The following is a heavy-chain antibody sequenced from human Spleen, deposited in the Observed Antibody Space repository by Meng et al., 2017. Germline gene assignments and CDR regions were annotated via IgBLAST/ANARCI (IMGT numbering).Heavy chain of an antibody. Sequence: QLQLQQWGAGRLKPPETLFFTCVVSGGSCSDYYWSWIRQPPGKGLEWIGEINHSGSTNYNPSLESRATISVDTSQNNLSLKLSSVTAADSAVYYCARGPTTMAHDFDYWGQGTLVTVSS. CDR3: ARGPTTMAHDFDY. CDR1: GGSCSDYY. J-gene: IGHJ4*02. V-gene: IGHV4-34*01. D-gene: IGHD4-11*01. CDR2: INHSGST.